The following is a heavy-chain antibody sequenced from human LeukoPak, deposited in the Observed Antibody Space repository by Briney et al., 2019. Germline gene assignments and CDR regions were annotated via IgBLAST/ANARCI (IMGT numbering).Heavy chain of an antibody. V-gene: IGHV4-34*01. D-gene: IGHD3-10*01. CDR1: GGSFSGYY. J-gene: IGHJ4*02. Sequence: SETLSLTCAVYGGSFSGYYWSWIRQPPGKGLEWIGEINHSGSTNYNPSLKSRVTISVDTSKNQFSLKLSSVTAADTAVYYCARSPHYGSGSYYNYYFDYWGQGTLVTVSS. CDR3: ARSPHYGSGSYYNYYFDY. CDR2: INHSGST.